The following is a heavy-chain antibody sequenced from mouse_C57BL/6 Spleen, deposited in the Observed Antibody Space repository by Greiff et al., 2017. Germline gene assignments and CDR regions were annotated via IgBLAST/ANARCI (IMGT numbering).Heavy chain of an antibody. CDR2: INYDGSST. CDR3: AREGAQATYYAMDY. J-gene: IGHJ4*01. D-gene: IGHD3-2*02. CDR1: GFTFSDYY. Sequence: DVMLVESEGGLVQPGSSMKLSCTASGFTFSDYYMAWVRQVPEKGLEWVANINYDGSSTYYLDSLKSRFIISRDNAKNILYLQMSSLKSEDTATYYCAREGAQATYYAMDYWGQGTSVTVSS. V-gene: IGHV5-16*01.